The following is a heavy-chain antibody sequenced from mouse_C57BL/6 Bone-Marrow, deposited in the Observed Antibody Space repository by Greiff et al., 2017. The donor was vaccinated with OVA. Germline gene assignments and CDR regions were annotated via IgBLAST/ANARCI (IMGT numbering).Heavy chain of an antibody. CDR2: ISDGGSYT. D-gene: IGHD1-1*01. CDR1: GFTFSSYA. J-gene: IGHJ4*01. Sequence: EVQGVESGGGLVKPGGSLKLSCAASGFTFSSYAMSWVRQTPEKRLEWVATISDGGSYTYYPDNVKGRFTISRDNAENNLYLQMSHLKSEDTAMYYCAREGGYTTPYAMDYWGQGTSVTVSS. V-gene: IGHV5-4*01. CDR3: AREGGYTTPYAMDY.